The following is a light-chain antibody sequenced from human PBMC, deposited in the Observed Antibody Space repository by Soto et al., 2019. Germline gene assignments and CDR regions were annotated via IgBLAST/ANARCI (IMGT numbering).Light chain of an antibody. J-gene: IGLJ3*02. CDR2: SNN. CDR1: RSNIGSNT. V-gene: IGLV1-44*01. CDR3: AAWDESLNGVL. Sequence: QSVLTQPPSASGTPGQRVSISCSGSRSNIGSNTVNWYQHLPGTAPRLLIYSNNQRPSGVPDRFSASKSGASASLAIIGLHSEDEADYYCAAWDESLNGVLFGGGTKLTVL.